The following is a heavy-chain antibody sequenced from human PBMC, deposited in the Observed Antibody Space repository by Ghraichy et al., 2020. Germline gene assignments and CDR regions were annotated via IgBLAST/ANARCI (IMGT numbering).Heavy chain of an antibody. Sequence: GESLNISCAASGFTFSSYAMSWVRQAPGKGLEWVSAISGSGGSTYYADSVKGRFTISRDNSKNTLYLQMNSLRAEDTAVYYCAKGLDPYSSGWFDYWGQGTLVTVSS. CDR3: AKGLDPYSSGWFDY. CDR2: ISGSGGST. CDR1: GFTFSSYA. J-gene: IGHJ4*02. V-gene: IGHV3-23*01. D-gene: IGHD6-19*01.